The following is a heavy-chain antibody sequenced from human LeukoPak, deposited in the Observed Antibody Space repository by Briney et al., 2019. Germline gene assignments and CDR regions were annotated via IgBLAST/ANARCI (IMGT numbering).Heavy chain of an antibody. CDR2: INPNSGGT. V-gene: IGHV1-2*02. CDR3: ARVKEMATIVDAFDI. CDR1: GYTFTGYY. Sequence: ASVKVSCKASGYTFTGYYMHWVRQAPGQGLEWMGWINPNSGGTNYAQKFQGRVTMTRDTSISTAYMELSRLRSDDTAVYYCARVKEMATIVDAFDIWGQGTMVTVSS. D-gene: IGHD5-24*01. J-gene: IGHJ3*02.